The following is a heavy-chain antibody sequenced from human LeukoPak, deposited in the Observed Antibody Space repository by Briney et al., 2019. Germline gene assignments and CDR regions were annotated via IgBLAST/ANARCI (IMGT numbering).Heavy chain of an antibody. Sequence: SETLSLTCAVSGGSISSGGYSWSWIRQPPGKGLEWIGYIYHSGSTYYNPSLKGRVTISVDTSKNQFSLKLSSVTAADTAVYYCARENYYGSGTFNLYYYYYMDVWGKGTTVTVSS. J-gene: IGHJ6*03. D-gene: IGHD3-10*01. CDR3: ARENYYGSGTFNLYYYYYMDV. V-gene: IGHV4-30-2*01. CDR1: GGSISSGGYS. CDR2: IYHSGST.